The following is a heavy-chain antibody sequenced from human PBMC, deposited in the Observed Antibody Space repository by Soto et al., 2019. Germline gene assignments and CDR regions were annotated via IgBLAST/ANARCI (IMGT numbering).Heavy chain of an antibody. CDR2: IYYSGST. D-gene: IGHD4-17*01. CDR3: ARGVGGDYPWYNY. V-gene: IGHV4-59*01. Sequence: QVQLQESGPGLVKPSETLSLTCTVSGGSISSCYWSWIRQPPGKGLEWIGYIYYSGSTNYNPSLKSRVTISVDTSKNQFSLKLSSVTAADTAVYYCARGVGGDYPWYNYWGQGTLVTVSS. CDR1: GGSISSCY. J-gene: IGHJ4*02.